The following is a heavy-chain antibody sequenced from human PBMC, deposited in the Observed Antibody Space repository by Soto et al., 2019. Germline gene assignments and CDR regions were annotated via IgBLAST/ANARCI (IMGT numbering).Heavy chain of an antibody. CDR1: GYTFTSYG. D-gene: IGHD3-22*01. CDR3: ARGGYFDSSNYLAY. J-gene: IGHJ4*02. CDR2: IDPGNGNT. V-gene: IGHV1-3*01. Sequence: ASVKVSCKASGYTFTSYGINWVRQAPGRGLEWMGWIDPGNGNTKYSQQFQGRVIIDRDTSASTAYMELSSLRSEDTAVYYCARGGYFDSSNYLAYWGLGTLVTVSS.